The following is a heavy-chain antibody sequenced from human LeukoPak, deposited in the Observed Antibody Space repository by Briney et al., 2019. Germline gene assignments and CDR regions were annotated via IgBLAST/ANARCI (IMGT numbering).Heavy chain of an antibody. V-gene: IGHV1-69*13. CDR2: IIPIFGTA. CDR1: GGTFSSYA. J-gene: IGHJ6*03. Sequence: ASVKVSCKASGGTFSSYAISWVRQAPGQGLEWMGGIIPIFGTANYAQKFQGRVTITADESTSTAYMELSSLRSEDTAVYYCARVLLVYGDYYYMDVWGKGTTVTVSS. D-gene: IGHD2-15*01. CDR3: ARVLLVYGDYYYMDV.